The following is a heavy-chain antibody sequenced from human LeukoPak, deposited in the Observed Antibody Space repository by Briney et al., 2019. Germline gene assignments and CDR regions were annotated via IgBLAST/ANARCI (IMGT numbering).Heavy chain of an antibody. CDR2: IKRDGSQI. CDR3: RRAQVDGLHY. V-gene: IGHV3-7*05. Sequence: GGPLRLSCAGSGFMYSHYRIYWVREAPGKELEWVANIKRDGSQIHYVDSVKGRFTTSRDNDKNSLYLQMKSLRAEGTAVYYCRRAQVDGLHYWGQGTLVPVSS. D-gene: IGHD1-26*01. J-gene: IGHJ4*02. CDR1: GFMYSHYR.